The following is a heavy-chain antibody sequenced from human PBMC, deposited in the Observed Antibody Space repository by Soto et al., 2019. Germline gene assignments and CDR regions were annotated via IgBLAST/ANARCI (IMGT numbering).Heavy chain of an antibody. J-gene: IGHJ4*02. V-gene: IGHV4-39*07. CDR1: GGSVSISSNY. D-gene: IGHD4-17*01. Sequence: SETLSLTCTVSGGSVSISSNYWGWIRQPPGKGLEWIANIYHSGSTNYNPSLKSRVTISVDTSKNQFSLKLSSVTAADTAVYYCARAPTVTTLCYFDYWGQGTLVTVS. CDR2: IYHSGST. CDR3: ARAPTVTTLCYFDY.